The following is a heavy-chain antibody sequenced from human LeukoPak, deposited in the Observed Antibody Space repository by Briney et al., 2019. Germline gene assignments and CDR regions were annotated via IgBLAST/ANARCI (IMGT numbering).Heavy chain of an antibody. D-gene: IGHD5-24*01. J-gene: IGHJ4*02. Sequence: ASVKVSCKASGYTFTSYYMHWVRQAPGQGLEWMGIINPGGGSTSYAQKFQGRVTMTRDTFISTAYLELSRLRPDDTAVYCCARDRGDGYNAYFFDNWGQGTLVTVSS. V-gene: IGHV1-46*01. CDR1: GYTFTSYY. CDR3: ARDRGDGYNAYFFDN. CDR2: INPGGGST.